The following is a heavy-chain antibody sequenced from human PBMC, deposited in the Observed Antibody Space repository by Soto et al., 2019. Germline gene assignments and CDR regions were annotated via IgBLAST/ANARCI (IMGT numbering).Heavy chain of an antibody. D-gene: IGHD6-13*01. Sequence: TLSLTCTVSGGSISSYYWSWIRQPAGKGLEWIGRIYTSGSTNYNPSLKSRVTMSVDTSKNQFSLKLSSVTAADTAVYYCAREPSYSSSWGAYYYYGMDVWGQGTTVTVSS. CDR3: AREPSYSSSWGAYYYYGMDV. V-gene: IGHV4-4*07. J-gene: IGHJ6*02. CDR2: IYTSGST. CDR1: GGSISSYY.